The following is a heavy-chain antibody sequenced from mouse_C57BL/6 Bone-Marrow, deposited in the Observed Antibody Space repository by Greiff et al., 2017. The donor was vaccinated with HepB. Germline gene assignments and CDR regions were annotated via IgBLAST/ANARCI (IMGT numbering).Heavy chain of an antibody. CDR2: SRNKANDYTT. CDR3: ARDAVYSKSLNWYCDV. J-gene: IGHJ1*03. CDR1: GFTFSDFY. D-gene: IGHD2-5*01. Sequence: EVKLMESGGGLVQSGRSLRLSCATSGFTFSDFYMEWVSQAPGKGLEWIAASRNKANDYTTEYSASVKGRFIVSRDTSQSILYLQMNALRAEDTAIYYCARDAVYSKSLNWYCDVWGTGTTVTVSS. V-gene: IGHV7-1*01.